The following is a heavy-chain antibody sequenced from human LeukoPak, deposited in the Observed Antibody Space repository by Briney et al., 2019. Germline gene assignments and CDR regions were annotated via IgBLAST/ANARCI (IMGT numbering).Heavy chain of an antibody. CDR2: MNPNSGGT. CDR3: ARNKEGKSLDY. J-gene: IGHJ4*02. CDR1: GYTFTDYY. Sequence: ASVKVSCKASGYTFTDYYIHWVRQAPGQGLEWMAWMNPNSGGTSYAQKFQGRVTMTRDTSISTAYMELSRLRFDDTAVYYCARNKEGKSLDYWGQGTLVTVSS. V-gene: IGHV1-2*02.